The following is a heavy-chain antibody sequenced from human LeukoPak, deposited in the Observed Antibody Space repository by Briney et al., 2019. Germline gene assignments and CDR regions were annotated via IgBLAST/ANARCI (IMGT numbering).Heavy chain of an antibody. CDR3: AKSTAGYDYFDY. D-gene: IGHD5-12*01. J-gene: IGHJ4*02. CDR2: IKTDGSEK. CDR1: GFTFSNYW. V-gene: IGHV3-7*03. Sequence: GGSLRLSCEGSGFTFSNYWMGWVRQAPGKGLQWVANIKTDGSEKYYVDSVKGRFTISRDNAKNTLYLQMNSLRAEDTAVYYCAKSTAGYDYFDYWGQGTLVTVSS.